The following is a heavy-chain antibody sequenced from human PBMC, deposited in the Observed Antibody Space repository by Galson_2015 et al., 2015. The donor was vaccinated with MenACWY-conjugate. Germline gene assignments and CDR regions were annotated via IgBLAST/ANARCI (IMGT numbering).Heavy chain of an antibody. CDR2: ISAYNGNT. CDR1: GYTFTSYG. CDR3: ARWLPGTFDAFDM. V-gene: IGHV1-18*01. D-gene: IGHD5-12*01. Sequence: SVKVSCKASGYTFTSYGINWVRQAPGQGLEWMGWISAYNGNTDYAQKLQGRVTMTTDTSTSTAYMELRSLRSDDTAVYYCARWLPGTFDAFDMWGQGTMVTVSS. J-gene: IGHJ3*02.